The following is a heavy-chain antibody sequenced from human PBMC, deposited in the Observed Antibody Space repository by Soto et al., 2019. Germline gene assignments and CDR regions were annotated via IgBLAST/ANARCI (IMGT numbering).Heavy chain of an antibody. CDR3: ASEYQLLGDYYYYYGMDV. V-gene: IGHV1-2*02. CDR2: INPNSGGT. CDR1: GYTFTGYY. D-gene: IGHD2-2*01. Sequence: VASVKVSCKASGYTFTGYYMHWVRQAPGQGLEWMGWINPNSGGTNYAQKFQGRATMTRDTSISTAYMELSRLRSDDTAVYYCASEYQLLGDYYYYYGMDVWGQGTTVTVSS. J-gene: IGHJ6*02.